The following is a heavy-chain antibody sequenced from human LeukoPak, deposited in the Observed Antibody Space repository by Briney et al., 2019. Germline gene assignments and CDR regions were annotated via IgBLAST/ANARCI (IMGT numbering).Heavy chain of an antibody. CDR1: GGTFSSYA. D-gene: IGHD1-26*01. V-gene: IGHV1-69*04. CDR2: IIPILGIA. Sequence: SVKVSCKASGGTFSSYAIIWVRQAPGQGLEWMGRIIPILGIANYAQKFRGRVTITADKSTSTAYMELSSLRSEDTAVYYYARPSGSYSSWGQGTLVTVSS. J-gene: IGHJ4*02. CDR3: ARPSGSYSS.